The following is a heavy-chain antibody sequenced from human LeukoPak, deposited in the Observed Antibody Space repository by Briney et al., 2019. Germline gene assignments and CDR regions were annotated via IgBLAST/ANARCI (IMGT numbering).Heavy chain of an antibody. Sequence: SAVKVSCKASGYSITNYAILWVRQAPGQGLEWMGLINTNTEKSTYAPGFTGRYVFSLDSSVNTAYLQISSLKAEDTALYYCATGGGYRFAYWGQGTLVTVSS. J-gene: IGHJ4*02. V-gene: IGHV7-4-1*02. CDR1: GYSITNYA. CDR3: ATGGGYRFAY. CDR2: INTNTEKS. D-gene: IGHD6-25*01.